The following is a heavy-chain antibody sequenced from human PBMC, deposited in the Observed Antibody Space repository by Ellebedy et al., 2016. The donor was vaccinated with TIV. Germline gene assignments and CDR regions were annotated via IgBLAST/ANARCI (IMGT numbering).Heavy chain of an antibody. J-gene: IGHJ4*02. D-gene: IGHD5-12*01. CDR1: GFSFTDYG. Sequence: GGSLRLXXAASGFSFTDYGINWVRQAPGKGLEWVSGINWNSDSTGYADSVKGRFTISRDNAKNSLYLQMNSLRAEDTALYYCARSGYSDYYYFDYWGQGTLVTVSS. V-gene: IGHV3-20*03. CDR2: INWNSDST. CDR3: ARSGYSDYYYFDY.